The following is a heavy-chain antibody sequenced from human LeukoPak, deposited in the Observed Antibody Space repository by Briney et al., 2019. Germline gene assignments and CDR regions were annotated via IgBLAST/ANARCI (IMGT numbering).Heavy chain of an antibody. D-gene: IGHD6-13*01. CDR2: IFYSGRT. CDR1: GGSISSSTYY. CDR3: ARDILATSIAAPYY. V-gene: IGHV4-39*07. Sequence: PSETLSLTCTVSGGSISSSTYYWGWIRQPPGKGLEWIGSIFYSGRTYYNPSLKSRVTMSVDTSKNQFSLRLSSVNAADTAVYYCARDILATSIAAPYYWGQGTLVTVSS. J-gene: IGHJ4*02.